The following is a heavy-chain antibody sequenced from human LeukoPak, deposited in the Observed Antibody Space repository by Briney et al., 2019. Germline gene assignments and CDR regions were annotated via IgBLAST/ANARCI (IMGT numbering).Heavy chain of an antibody. CDR2: ISGSGGST. D-gene: IGHD6-19*01. V-gene: IGHV3-23*01. Sequence: GGSLRLSYAASGFTFSSYGMSWVRQAPGKGLEWVSAISGSGGSTYYADSVKGRFTISRDNSKNTLYLQMNSLRAEDTAVYYCAKDIGASSGCHDPWGQGTLVTVSS. CDR1: GFTFSSYG. CDR3: AKDIGASSGCHDP. J-gene: IGHJ5*02.